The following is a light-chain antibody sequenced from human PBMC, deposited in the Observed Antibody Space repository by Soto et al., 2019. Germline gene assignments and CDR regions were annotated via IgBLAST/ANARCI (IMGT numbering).Light chain of an antibody. Sequence: DIQMTQAPSSLSASVGDRVTITCRTSQTISDYLNWYQHKPGKAPKLLIFAASSLQSGVPSRFSGSGSRTDFTLTISSLQPEDFATYYCQQSSTAPFTFGPGTKVDIK. J-gene: IGKJ3*01. CDR1: QTISDY. CDR3: QQSSTAPFT. V-gene: IGKV1-39*01. CDR2: AAS.